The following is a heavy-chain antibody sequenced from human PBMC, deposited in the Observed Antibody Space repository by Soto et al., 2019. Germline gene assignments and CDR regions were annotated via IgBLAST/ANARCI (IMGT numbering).Heavy chain of an antibody. CDR1: GYTFTGYY. CDR2: INPNSGGT. D-gene: IGHD6-25*01. J-gene: IGHJ4*02. V-gene: IGHV1-2*02. Sequence: ASVKVSCKASGYTFTGYYMHWVRQAPGQGLEWMGWINPNSGGTNYAQKLQGRVTMTRDTSISTAYMELSRLRSDDTAVYYCAREWGPLGYSSDNSCFDYWGQGTLVTVSS. CDR3: AREWGPLGYSSDNSCFDY.